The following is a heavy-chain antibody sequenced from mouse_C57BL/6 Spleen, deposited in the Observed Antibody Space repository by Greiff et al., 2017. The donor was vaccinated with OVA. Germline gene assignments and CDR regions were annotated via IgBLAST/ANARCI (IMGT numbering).Heavy chain of an antibody. CDR1: GFSLTSYG. CDR3: ARNPGSRPYWYFDV. Sequence: QVQLQQSGPGLVQPSQSLSITCTVSGFSLTSYGVHWVRQSPGKGLEWLGVIWSGGSTDYNAAFISRLSISKDNSKSQVFFKMNSLQADDTAIYYCARNPGSRPYWYFDVWGTGTTVTVSS. D-gene: IGHD1-1*01. V-gene: IGHV2-2*01. J-gene: IGHJ1*03. CDR2: IWSGGST.